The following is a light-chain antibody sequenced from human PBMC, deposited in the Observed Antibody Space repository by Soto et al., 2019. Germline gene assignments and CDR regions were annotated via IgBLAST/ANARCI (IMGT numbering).Light chain of an antibody. CDR3: QQHNSYPPT. CDR1: QGISSY. V-gene: IGKV1-9*01. CDR2: AAS. J-gene: IGKJ2*01. Sequence: IQLTQSPSSLSASVGDRVTITCRASQGISSYLAWYQQKPGKAPKLLIYAASTLQSGVPSRFSGSGSGTDFTLTISSLQPEYFATYYCQQHNSYPPTFGQGTKLEIK.